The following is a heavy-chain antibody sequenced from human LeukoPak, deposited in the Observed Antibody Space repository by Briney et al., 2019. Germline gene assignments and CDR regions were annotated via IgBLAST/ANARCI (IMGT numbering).Heavy chain of an antibody. J-gene: IGHJ4*02. CDR2: INPNSGGT. V-gene: IGHV1-2*02. CDR1: GYTFTDYY. CDR3: AREGPIVGATHLVDY. Sequence: ASVKVSCKASGYTFTDYYMHLGRQAPGQGLESIGWINPNSGGTNYAQKFQGRVTMTRDTSISTAYMELSRLRSDDTAVYYCAREGPIVGATHLVDYWGQGTLVTVSS. D-gene: IGHD1-26*01.